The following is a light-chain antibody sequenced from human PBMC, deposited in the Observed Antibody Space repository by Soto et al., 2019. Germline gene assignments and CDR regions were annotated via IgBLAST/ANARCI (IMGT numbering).Light chain of an antibody. J-gene: IGKJ1*01. CDR3: QQRSAWPPT. CDR1: ESVSNNH. Sequence: ENVRTQHPGSRSLSPGERATRSCRASESVSNNHLAWYQQKPGQAPRRLIYGVSSRAYGIPDRFSGSGSGTDFTLTISSLEREDFAVYYCQQRSAWPPTFGQGTKVDI. CDR2: GVS. V-gene: IGKV3D-20*02.